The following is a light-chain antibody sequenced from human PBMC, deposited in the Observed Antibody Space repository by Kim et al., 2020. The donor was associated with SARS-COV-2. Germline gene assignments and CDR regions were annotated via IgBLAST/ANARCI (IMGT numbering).Light chain of an antibody. Sequence: GQSVTISCAGSSSNIGSRIVNWYQQLPGTAPKLLIYSNNQRPSGVPDRFSGSKSGTSGSLAISGLQSEDEADYYCAAWDGSLNGYVFGTGTNVTVL. V-gene: IGLV1-44*01. CDR2: SNN. J-gene: IGLJ1*01. CDR3: AAWDGSLNGYV. CDR1: SSNIGSRI.